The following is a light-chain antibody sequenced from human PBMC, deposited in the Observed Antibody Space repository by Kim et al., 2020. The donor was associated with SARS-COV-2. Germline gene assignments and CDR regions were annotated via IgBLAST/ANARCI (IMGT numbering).Light chain of an antibody. V-gene: IGLV3-1*01. J-gene: IGLJ3*02. CDR3: QAWDSSTAV. CDR2: QDS. Sequence: SVSPAQPASITCSGDKLGDKYACCYQQKPGQSPMLVIYQDSKRPSGIPERFSGSNSGNTATLTISGTQAMDEADYYCQAWDSSTAVFGGGTQLTVL. CDR1: KLGDKY.